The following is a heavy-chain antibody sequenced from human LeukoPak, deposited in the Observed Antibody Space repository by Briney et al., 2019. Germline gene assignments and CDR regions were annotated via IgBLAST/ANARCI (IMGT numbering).Heavy chain of an antibody. CDR3: VTSSSWYDPGDY. CDR1: GYTFTSYG. V-gene: IGHV1-46*01. CDR2: INPSGGST. Sequence: ASVKVSCKASGYTFTSYGISWVRQAPGQGLEWMGIINPSGGSTSYAQKFQGRVTMTRDTSTSTVYMELSSLSSEDTAVYYCVTSSSWYDPGDYWGQGTLVTVSS. D-gene: IGHD6-13*01. J-gene: IGHJ4*02.